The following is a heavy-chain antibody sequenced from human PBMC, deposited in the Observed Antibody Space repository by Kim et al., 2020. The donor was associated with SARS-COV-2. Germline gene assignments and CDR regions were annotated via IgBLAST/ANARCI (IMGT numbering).Heavy chain of an antibody. CDR2: IKSKTDGGTT. V-gene: IGHV3-15*01. Sequence: GGSLRLSCAASGFTFSNAWMSWVRQAPGKGLEWVGRIKSKTDGGTTDYAAPVKGRFTISRDDSKNTLYPQMNSLKTEDTAVYYCTTAPLRSSPRGALGVDYWGQGTLVTVSS. CDR1: GFTFSNAW. D-gene: IGHD3-10*01. J-gene: IGHJ4*02. CDR3: TTAPLRSSPRGALGVDY.